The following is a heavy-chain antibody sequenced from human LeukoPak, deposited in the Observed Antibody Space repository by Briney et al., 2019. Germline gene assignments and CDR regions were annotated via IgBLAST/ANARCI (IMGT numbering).Heavy chain of an antibody. Sequence: ASVKVSCKASGYAFTGYYMHWVRQAPGQGLEWMGWINPNSGGTNYAQKFQGRVTMTRDTSISTAYMELSRLRSDDTAVYYCAGGPARAQNDYGDYWGQGTLVTVSS. CDR1: GYAFTGYY. CDR2: INPNSGGT. J-gene: IGHJ4*02. CDR3: AGGPARAQNDYGDY. V-gene: IGHV1-2*02.